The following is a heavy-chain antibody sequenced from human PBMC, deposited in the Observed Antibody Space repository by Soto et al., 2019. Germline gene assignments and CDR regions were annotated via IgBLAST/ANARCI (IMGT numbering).Heavy chain of an antibody. CDR3: ARDYIVVAPAAIKYWFDP. CDR1: GFTFSSYA. V-gene: IGHV3-30-3*01. CDR2: ISYDGSNK. Sequence: QVQLVESGGGVVQPGRSLRLSCAASGFTFSSYAMHWVRQAPGKGLEWVAVISYDGSNKYYADSVKGRFTISRDNSKNTLYLQMNSLRAEDTAVYYCARDYIVVAPAAIKYWFDPWGQGTLVTVSS. D-gene: IGHD2-2*01. J-gene: IGHJ5*02.